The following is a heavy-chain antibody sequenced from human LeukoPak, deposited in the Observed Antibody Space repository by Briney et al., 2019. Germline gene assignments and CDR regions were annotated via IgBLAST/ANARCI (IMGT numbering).Heavy chain of an antibody. Sequence: GGSLRLSCAASGFTFSSYAMHWVRQAPGKGLEWVAVISYDGSNKYYADSVKGRFTISRDNSKNTLYLQMNSLRAEDTAVYYCARDPLYHYDSSGYCDYWGQGILVTVSS. CDR1: GFTFSSYA. J-gene: IGHJ4*02. CDR2: ISYDGSNK. CDR3: ARDPLYHYDSSGYCDY. D-gene: IGHD3-22*01. V-gene: IGHV3-30*04.